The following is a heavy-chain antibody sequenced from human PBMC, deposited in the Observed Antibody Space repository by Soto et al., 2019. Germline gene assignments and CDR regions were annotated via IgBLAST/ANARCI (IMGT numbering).Heavy chain of an antibody. CDR2: INHSGST. CDR1: GGSFSGYY. D-gene: IGHD2-8*01. CDR3: ARARHCTNGVCYTPYYYYYGVDV. V-gene: IGHV4-34*01. J-gene: IGHJ6*02. Sequence: SETLSLTCAVYGGSFSGYYWSWIRQPPGKGLEWIGEINHSGSTNYNPSLKSRVTISVDTSKNQFSLKLSSVTAADTAVYYCARARHCTNGVCYTPYYYYYGVDVWGQGTTVTVS.